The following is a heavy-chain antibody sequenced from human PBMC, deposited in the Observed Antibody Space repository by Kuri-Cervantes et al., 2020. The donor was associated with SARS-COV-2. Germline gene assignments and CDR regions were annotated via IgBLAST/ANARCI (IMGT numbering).Heavy chain of an antibody. CDR3: ARPYYDFWSGYYRLGYNWFDP. CDR1: GYTFTSYG. V-gene: IGHV1-69*06. Sequence: SVKVSCKASGYTFTSYGISWVRQAPGQGLEWMGGIIPIFGTANYAQKFQGRVTITADKSTSTAYMELSSLRSEDTAVYYCARPYYDFWSGYYRLGYNWFDPWGQRTLVTVSS. CDR2: IIPIFGTA. J-gene: IGHJ5*02. D-gene: IGHD3-3*01.